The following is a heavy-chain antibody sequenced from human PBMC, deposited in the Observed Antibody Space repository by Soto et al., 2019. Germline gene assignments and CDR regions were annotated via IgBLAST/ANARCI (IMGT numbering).Heavy chain of an antibody. CDR1: GYTFRNYG. CDR2: ISPYNGNT. Sequence: ASVKVSCKASGYTFRNYGITWVRQAPGQVFEWMAWISPYNGNTNYAQDLQGRVTMTTDTSTSTAYMELRSLTSEDTAMYYCARDLVSGSDFWRAYNGGYFDYWGQGTLVTVS. J-gene: IGHJ4*02. V-gene: IGHV1-18*01. D-gene: IGHD3-3*01. CDR3: ARDLVSGSDFWRAYNGGYFDY.